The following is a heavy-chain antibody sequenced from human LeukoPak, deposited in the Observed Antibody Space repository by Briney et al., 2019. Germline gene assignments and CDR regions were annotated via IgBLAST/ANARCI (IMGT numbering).Heavy chain of an antibody. D-gene: IGHD2-2*01. CDR1: GFTFSSDA. Sequence: GGSLRLSCAASGFTFSSDAMSWVRQAPGKGLEWVSAITGSGTGTYYADSVKGRFTISRDDSKNTLYLQMNSLRAEDTAVYYCAKDRAGVVVPAAWDLDYWGQGTLVTVSS. V-gene: IGHV3-23*01. CDR3: AKDRAGVVVPAAWDLDY. CDR2: ITGSGTGT. J-gene: IGHJ4*02.